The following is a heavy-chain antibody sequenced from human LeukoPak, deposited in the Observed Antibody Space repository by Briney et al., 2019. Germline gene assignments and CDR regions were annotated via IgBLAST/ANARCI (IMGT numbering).Heavy chain of an antibody. J-gene: IGHJ3*02. V-gene: IGHV3-23*01. Sequence: PGGSLRLSRAASGFTFSNYAMNWVRQAPGKGLEWVSAISGSGGRTYYAGSVKGRFIISRDNSKNAVYLQMNSLRAEDTAVYYCAKTVVGAPTDAFDMWGQGTMVTVSS. CDR3: AKTVVGAPTDAFDM. D-gene: IGHD2-15*01. CDR1: GFTFSNYA. CDR2: ISGSGGRT.